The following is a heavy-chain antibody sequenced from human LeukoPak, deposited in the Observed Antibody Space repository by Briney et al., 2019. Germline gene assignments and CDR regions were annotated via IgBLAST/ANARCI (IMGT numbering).Heavy chain of an antibody. CDR2: ISDIGGST. CDR3: AKRGVVIRVILVGFHKEAYYFDS. CDR1: GITLSNYG. D-gene: IGHD3-22*01. Sequence: GGCLRLSCAVSGITLSNYGMGCVRQAPGKGLEWVAGISDIGGSTNYDASVKGRLPISRDNPKNTLYLQMNSMRAEDRAVYFCAKRGVVIRVILVGFHKEAYYFDSWGQGALVTVSP. J-gene: IGHJ4*02. V-gene: IGHV3-23*02.